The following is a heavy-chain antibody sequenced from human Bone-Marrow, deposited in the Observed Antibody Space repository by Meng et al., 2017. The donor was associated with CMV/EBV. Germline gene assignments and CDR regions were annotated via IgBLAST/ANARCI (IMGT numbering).Heavy chain of an antibody. J-gene: IGHJ4*02. Sequence: GESLKISCAASGFTFSSYWMSWVRQAPGKGLEWVADIKQDGSGKYYVDSVKGRFTISRDNANNSLYLQMNSLRAEDTAVYYCSRNPVTNRRGSHFYYWGQGTLVTVSS. D-gene: IGHD4-17*01. CDR1: GFTFSSYW. V-gene: IGHV3-7*01. CDR2: IKQDGSGK. CDR3: SRNPVTNRRGSHFYY.